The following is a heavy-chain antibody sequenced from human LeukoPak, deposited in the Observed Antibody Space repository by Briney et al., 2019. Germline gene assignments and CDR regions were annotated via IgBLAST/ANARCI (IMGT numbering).Heavy chain of an antibody. CDR2: IYYSGST. J-gene: IGHJ4*02. D-gene: IGHD6-13*01. Sequence: SETLSLTCTVSGGSISSSSYYWGWIRQPPGKGLEWIGSIYYSGSTYYNPSLKSRVTISVDTSKNQFSLKLSSVTAADTAVYYCARIFRRGALKGLAAAGSQPYYFDYWGQGTLVTVSS. CDR1: GGSISSSSYY. V-gene: IGHV4-39*01. CDR3: ARIFRRGALKGLAAAGSQPYYFDY.